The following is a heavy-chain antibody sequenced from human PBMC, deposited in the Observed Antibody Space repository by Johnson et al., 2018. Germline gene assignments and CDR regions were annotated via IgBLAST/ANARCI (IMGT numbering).Heavy chain of an antibody. Sequence: VQLVQSGGGLLQPGRPLRLSCGASGFTFSDYDMHWVRQATGKGLEWVSTLDIHGDRNYLGSVKGRFSIPREDAKNSLYLQMNSLTAGDTAVYYCVREEIAFGDNGLDVWGQGTTVIVSS. J-gene: IGHJ6*02. D-gene: IGHD3-10*01. CDR3: VREEIAFGDNGLDV. CDR1: GFTFSDYD. V-gene: IGHV3-13*01. CDR2: LDIHGDR.